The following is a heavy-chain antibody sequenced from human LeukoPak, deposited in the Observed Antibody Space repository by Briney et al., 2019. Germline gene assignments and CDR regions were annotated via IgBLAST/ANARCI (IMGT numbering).Heavy chain of an antibody. V-gene: IGHV3-49*05. Sequence: KPGGSLRLSCTASGFTFGDYAMSLFRQAPGKGLEWVGFIRSKAYGGTTEYAASVKGRFTISRDDSKSIAYLQMNSLKTEDTAVYYCTRDLPYSSGWYPLGDYWGQGTLVTVSS. J-gene: IGHJ4*02. D-gene: IGHD6-19*01. CDR2: IRSKAYGGTT. CDR3: TRDLPYSSGWYPLGDY. CDR1: GFTFGDYA.